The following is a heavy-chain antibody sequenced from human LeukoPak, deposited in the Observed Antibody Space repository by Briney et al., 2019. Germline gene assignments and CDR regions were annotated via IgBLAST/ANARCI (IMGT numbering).Heavy chain of an antibody. Sequence: ASVKVSCKASGYTFTSYGISWVRQAPGQGLEWMGWISAYNGNTNYAQKLQGRVTMTTDTSTSTAYVELRSLRSDDTAVYYCARVKYGDYGNNWFDPWGQGTLVTVSS. J-gene: IGHJ5*02. CDR2: ISAYNGNT. V-gene: IGHV1-18*01. CDR1: GYTFTSYG. D-gene: IGHD4-17*01. CDR3: ARVKYGDYGNNWFDP.